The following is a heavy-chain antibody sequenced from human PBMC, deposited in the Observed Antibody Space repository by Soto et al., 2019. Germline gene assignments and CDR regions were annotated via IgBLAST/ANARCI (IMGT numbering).Heavy chain of an antibody. D-gene: IGHD3-10*01. Sequence: QVQLQESGPGLVKPSETLSLTCTVSGGSISSYYWSWIRQPAGKGLEWIGRIYTSASTNYNHSLKSRVTMSVDTSKNQFSLKLSSVTDADTAVYYCARELWFGELWDAFDIWGQGTMVTVSS. V-gene: IGHV4-4*07. CDR3: ARELWFGELWDAFDI. J-gene: IGHJ3*02. CDR2: IYTSAST. CDR1: GGSISSYY.